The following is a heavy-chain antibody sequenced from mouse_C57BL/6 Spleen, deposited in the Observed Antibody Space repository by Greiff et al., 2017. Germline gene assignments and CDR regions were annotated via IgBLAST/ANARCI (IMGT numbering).Heavy chain of an antibody. D-gene: IGHD1-1*01. J-gene: IGHJ2*01. V-gene: IGHV1-82*01. Sequence: QVQLKQSGPELVKPGASVKISCKASGYAFSSSWMNWVKQRPGKGLEWIGRIYPGDGDTNYNGKFKGKATLTADKSSSTAYMQLSSLTSEDPAVYFCAKEENYYGSSPHFDYWGQGTTLTVSS. CDR1: GYAFSSSW. CDR3: AKEENYYGSSPHFDY. CDR2: IYPGDGDT.